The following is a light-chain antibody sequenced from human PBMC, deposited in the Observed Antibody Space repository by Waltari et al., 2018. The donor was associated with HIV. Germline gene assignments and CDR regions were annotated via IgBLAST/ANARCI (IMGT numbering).Light chain of an antibody. V-gene: IGLV3-1*01. Sequence: SYELTQPPSVSVSPGQTASITCSGDQLGAKFVCWYQQRPGQPPWLGMYQDSKRPSGIPERFSGSNSGNTATLTITGTQSMDEADYYCQAWDRSVVFGGGTKLTVL. CDR2: QDS. CDR1: QLGAKF. CDR3: QAWDRSVV. J-gene: IGLJ2*01.